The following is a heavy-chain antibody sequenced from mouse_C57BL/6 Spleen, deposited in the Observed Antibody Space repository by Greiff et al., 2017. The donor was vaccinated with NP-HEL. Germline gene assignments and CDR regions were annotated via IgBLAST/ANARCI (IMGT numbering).Heavy chain of an antibody. CDR3: ARLELLYWYFDV. V-gene: IGHV1-80*01. Sequence: QVQLQQSGAELVKPGASVKISCKASGYAFSSYWMNWVKQRPGKGLEWIGQIYPGDGDTNYNGKFKGKATLTADKSSSTAYMQLSSLTSEDSAVYFCARLELLYWYFDVWGTGTTVTVSS. J-gene: IGHJ1*03. CDR2: IYPGDGDT. D-gene: IGHD2-1*01. CDR1: GYAFSSYW.